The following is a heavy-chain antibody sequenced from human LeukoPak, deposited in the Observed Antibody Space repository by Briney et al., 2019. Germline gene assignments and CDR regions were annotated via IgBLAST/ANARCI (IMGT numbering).Heavy chain of an antibody. V-gene: IGHV3-74*01. CDR1: GFTFSSYA. Sequence: GGSLRLSCAASGFTFSSYAMSWVRQAPGKGLVWVSRINRDGSSTSYADSVKGRFTISRDNAKNTLYLQMNSLRAEDTAVYYCARDDDSSGYYGPNFDYWGQGTLVTVSS. CDR3: ARDDDSSGYYGPNFDY. CDR2: INRDGSST. J-gene: IGHJ4*02. D-gene: IGHD3-22*01.